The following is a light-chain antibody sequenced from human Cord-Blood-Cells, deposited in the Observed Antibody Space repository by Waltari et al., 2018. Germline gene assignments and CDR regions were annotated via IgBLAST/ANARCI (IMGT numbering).Light chain of an antibody. V-gene: IGLV2-14*01. CDR3: SSYTSSSTLV. J-gene: IGLJ3*02. CDR2: EVS. CDR1: SSDVGGYNY. Sequence: QSALTQPASVSGSPGQSITISCTGTSSDVGGYNYVSWYQQHPGKAPKLMIYEVSNRPSGVSNGFSVSKSGNTASLTISGLQAEDEADYYCSSYTSSSTLVFGGGTKLTVL.